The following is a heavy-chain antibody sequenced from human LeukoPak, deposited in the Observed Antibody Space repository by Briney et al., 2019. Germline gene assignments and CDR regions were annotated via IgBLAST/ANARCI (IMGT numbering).Heavy chain of an antibody. CDR1: GGSISSYY. CDR3: ARETYGDYEVGMDV. V-gene: IGHV4-59*01. Sequence: PSETLSLTCTVSGGSISSYYWSWIRQPPGKGLEWIWYIYYSGSTNYNPYLKSRVTISVDTSKKQFSLKLSSVTAADTAVYYCARETYGDYEVGMDVWGKGTTVTVSS. J-gene: IGHJ6*04. CDR2: IYYSGST. D-gene: IGHD4-17*01.